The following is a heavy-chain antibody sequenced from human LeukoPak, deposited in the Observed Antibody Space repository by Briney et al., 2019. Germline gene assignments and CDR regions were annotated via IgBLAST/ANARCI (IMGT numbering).Heavy chain of an antibody. Sequence: SETLSLTCTVSGGSISSSSYYWGWIRQPPGKGLEWIGSIYYSGSTYYNPSLKSRVTISVDTSKNQFSLKLSSATAADTAVYYCASYDILTGYYRHWGQGTLVTVSS. D-gene: IGHD3-9*01. CDR1: GGSISSSSYY. V-gene: IGHV4-39*01. CDR2: IYYSGST. CDR3: ASYDILTGYYRH. J-gene: IGHJ4*02.